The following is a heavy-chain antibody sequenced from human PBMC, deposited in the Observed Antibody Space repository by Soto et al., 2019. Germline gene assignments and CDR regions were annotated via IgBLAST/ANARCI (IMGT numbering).Heavy chain of an antibody. J-gene: IGHJ4*02. CDR3: ARGKGSCSGGSCRTGYFDY. D-gene: IGHD2-15*01. Sequence: QVQLVQSGAEVKKSGASVKVSCLSSGYTFTGYGIPWVRQAPGQGLEWMGWISAYNGYTNYAQNLQGRVTMTTDTATSAAYMELRRLRSDDTAVYYCARGKGSCSGGSCRTGYFDYWGQGTLGTVSS. CDR2: ISAYNGYT. CDR1: GYTFTGYG. V-gene: IGHV1-18*01.